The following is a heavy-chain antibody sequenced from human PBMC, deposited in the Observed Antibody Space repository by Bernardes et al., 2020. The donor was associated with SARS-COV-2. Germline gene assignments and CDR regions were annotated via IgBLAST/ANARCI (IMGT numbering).Heavy chain of an antibody. CDR2: SGRDGGT. J-gene: IGHJ3*02. V-gene: IGHV3-53*01. CDR3: AKDLSGSYSDDAFDI. D-gene: IGHD1-26*01. CDR1: GFTFSDYY. Sequence: GGSLRLSCAASGFTFSDYYMSWIRQAPGKVLELVSSSGRDGGTHYADSVRGRFTISRDTSRNTLFLQMNSLRGEDTAVYYCAKDLSGSYSDDAFDIWGQGTLVTVSS.